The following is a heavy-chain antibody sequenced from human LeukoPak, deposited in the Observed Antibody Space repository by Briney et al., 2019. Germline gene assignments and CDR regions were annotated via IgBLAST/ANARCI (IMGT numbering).Heavy chain of an antibody. Sequence: PGGSLRLSCAASGFTFSSYWMSWVRQAPGKGLEWVANIKQDGSEKYYVDSVKGRFTISRDNAKNSLYLQMNSLRAEDTAVYYCASASDSSSWYLENWFDPWGQGTLVTVSS. D-gene: IGHD6-13*01. V-gene: IGHV3-7*01. J-gene: IGHJ5*02. CDR1: GFTFSSYW. CDR2: IKQDGSEK. CDR3: ASASDSSSWYLENWFDP.